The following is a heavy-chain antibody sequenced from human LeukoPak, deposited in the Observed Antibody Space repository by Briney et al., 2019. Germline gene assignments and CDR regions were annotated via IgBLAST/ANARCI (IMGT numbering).Heavy chain of an antibody. CDR3: ARTQRITMVRGVNWFDP. CDR2: ISAYNGNT. J-gene: IGHJ5*02. Sequence: ASVKVSCKASGYTFTSYGISWVRQAPGQGLESMGWISAYNGNTNYAQKLEGRVTMTTDTSTSTAYMELRSMRSDDTAVYYCARTQRITMVRGVNWFDPWGQGTLVTVSS. D-gene: IGHD3-10*01. V-gene: IGHV1-18*01. CDR1: GYTFTSYG.